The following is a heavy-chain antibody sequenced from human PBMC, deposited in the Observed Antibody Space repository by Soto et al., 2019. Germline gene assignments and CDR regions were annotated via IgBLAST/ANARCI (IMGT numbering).Heavy chain of an antibody. J-gene: IGHJ6*02. Sequence: QVQLVESGGGVVQPGRSMRLSCAASGFTFSSYGMHWVRQAPGKGLEWVAVISYDGSNKYYADCVKGRFTISRDNSKNPLYLQRNRLRAEDWAFYYCSKRQCVAMVGGSGMDVWGQGTTVTVSS. CDR2: ISYDGSNK. D-gene: IGHD3-10*01. V-gene: IGHV3-30*18. CDR1: GFTFSSYG. CDR3: SKRQCVAMVGGSGMDV.